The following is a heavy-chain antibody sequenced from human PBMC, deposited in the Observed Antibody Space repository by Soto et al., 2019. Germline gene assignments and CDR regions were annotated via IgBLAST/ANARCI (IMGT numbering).Heavy chain of an antibody. Sequence: QVQLVQSGAEVKKPGASVKVSCKASGSTFTSYDINWVRQATGQGLEWMGWMNPNSGNTGYAQKFQGRVTMTRNTSIRTAYMELSSLRSEDTAVYYCARASPDPILWGFDPWGQGTLVTVSS. CDR1: GSTFTSYD. J-gene: IGHJ5*02. CDR2: MNPNSGNT. CDR3: ARASPDPILWGFDP. V-gene: IGHV1-8*01. D-gene: IGHD3-10*01.